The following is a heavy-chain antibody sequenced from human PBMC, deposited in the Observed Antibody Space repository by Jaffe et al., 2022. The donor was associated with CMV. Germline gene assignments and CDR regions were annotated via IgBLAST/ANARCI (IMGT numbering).Heavy chain of an antibody. J-gene: IGHJ6*03. Sequence: EVQLVQSGAEVKKPGESLRISCKGSGYSFTSYWISWVRQMPGKGLEWMGRIDPSDSYTNYSPSFQGHVTISADKSISTAYLQWSSLKASDTAMYYCARRSRGAYVGGYYYMDVWGKGTTVTVSS. CDR2: IDPSDSYT. V-gene: IGHV5-10-1*03. CDR1: GYSFTSYW. CDR3: ARRSRGAYVGGYYYMDV. D-gene: IGHD3-10*01.